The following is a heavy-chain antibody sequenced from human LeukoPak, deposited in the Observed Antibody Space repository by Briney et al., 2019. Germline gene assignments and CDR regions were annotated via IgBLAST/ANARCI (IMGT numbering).Heavy chain of an antibody. J-gene: IGHJ4*02. CDR2: IRYDGSNK. Sequence: PGGSLRLSCAASGFTFSSYGMHWVRQAPGKGLEWVAFIRYDGSNKYYADSVKGRFTISRDNSKNTLYLQMNSLRAEDTAVCYCAKAAGIVGAMDYWGQGTLVTVSS. CDR3: AKAAGIVGAMDY. CDR1: GFTFSSYG. D-gene: IGHD1-26*01. V-gene: IGHV3-30*02.